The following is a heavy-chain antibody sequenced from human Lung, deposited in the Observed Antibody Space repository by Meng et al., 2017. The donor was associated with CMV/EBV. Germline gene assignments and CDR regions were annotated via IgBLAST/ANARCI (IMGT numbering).Heavy chain of an antibody. V-gene: IGHV4-38-2*02. CDR1: GSSIRPGYY. Sequence: SETXSLXCSVSGSSIRPGYYWAWVRQPPGKGLEWIGSIFHSGTTYYNPSLKSRVTVSVDTSSSQFFLRLSSVTATDTAVYYCARVKGTTGPAYYFDYWGRGTLVTVSS. CDR2: IFHSGTT. J-gene: IGHJ4*02. D-gene: IGHD4-11*01. CDR3: ARVKGTTGPAYYFDY.